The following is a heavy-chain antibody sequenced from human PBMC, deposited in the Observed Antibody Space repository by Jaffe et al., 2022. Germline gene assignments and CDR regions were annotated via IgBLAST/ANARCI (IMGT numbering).Heavy chain of an antibody. V-gene: IGHV3-30*02. CDR2: IRYDGSNK. CDR3: ASTIAVADFSFCPFDY. D-gene: IGHD6-19*01. J-gene: IGHJ4*02. Sequence: QVQLVESGGGVVQPGGSLRLSCAASGFTFSSYGMHWVRQAPGKGLEWVAFIRYDGSNKYYADSVKGRFTISRDNSKNTLYLQMNSLRAEDTAVYYCASTIAVADFSFCPFDYWGQGTLVTVSS. CDR1: GFTFSSYG.